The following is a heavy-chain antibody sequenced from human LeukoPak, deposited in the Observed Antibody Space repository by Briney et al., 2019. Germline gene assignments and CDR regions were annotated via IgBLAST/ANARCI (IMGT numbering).Heavy chain of an antibody. Sequence: GGSLRLSCAASGFTFSSYVMSWVRQAPGRGLEWVAVTSLDGSNKLYTDTVRGRFIISRDNSKNTVYLQMDSLRAEDTAVYYCARDLTLGKPDYFDHWGQGTLVTVSS. CDR3: ARDLTLGKPDYFDH. V-gene: IGHV3-30*03. D-gene: IGHD7-27*01. J-gene: IGHJ4*02. CDR1: GFTFSSYV. CDR2: TSLDGSNK.